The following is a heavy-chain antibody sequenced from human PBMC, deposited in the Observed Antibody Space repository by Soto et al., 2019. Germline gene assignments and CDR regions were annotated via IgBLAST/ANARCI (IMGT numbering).Heavy chain of an antibody. Sequence: EVQLVESGGGLVQPGESLRLSCAASGFTFSYYWMPWVRQAPGKGLVWVSRIHSDGSSTTYADSVKARFTISKDNSINTLYLQMNSLRAEDTAVYYCARGDSGALDLWVQGTVITVSS. CDR1: GFTFSYYW. J-gene: IGHJ3*01. CDR2: IHSDGSST. CDR3: ARGDSGALDL. D-gene: IGHD1-26*01. V-gene: IGHV3-74*03.